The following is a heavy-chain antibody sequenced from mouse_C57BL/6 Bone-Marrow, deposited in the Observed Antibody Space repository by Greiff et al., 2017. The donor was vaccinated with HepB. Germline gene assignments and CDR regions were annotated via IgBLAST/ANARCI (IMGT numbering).Heavy chain of an antibody. CDR3: ARGGGRGYYFDY. J-gene: IGHJ2*01. D-gene: IGHD3-2*02. CDR2: ISNGGGST. CDR1: GFTFSDYY. V-gene: IGHV5-12*01. Sequence: EVLVVESGGGLVQPGGSLKLSCAASGFTFSDYYMYWVRQTPEKRLEWVAYISNGGGSTYYPDTVKGRFTISRDNAKNTLYLQMSRLKSEDTAMYYCARGGGRGYYFDYWGQGTTLTVSS.